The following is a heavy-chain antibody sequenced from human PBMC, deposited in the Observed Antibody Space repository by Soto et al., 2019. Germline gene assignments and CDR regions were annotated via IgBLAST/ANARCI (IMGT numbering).Heavy chain of an antibody. Sequence: SATLSLTCTVYGGSISSSSYYWGWIRQPPGQGLEGIGSIYSSGSTYYNQSLKNRVTITVDKSQNHFSLKLCSVTAAYTAVYYCACIFSGGYGYGFYYYGMDVWGQGTTVT. CDR1: GGSISSSSYY. CDR3: ACIFSGGYGYGFYYYGMDV. CDR2: IYSSGST. V-gene: IGHV4-39*02. D-gene: IGHD5-18*01. J-gene: IGHJ6*02.